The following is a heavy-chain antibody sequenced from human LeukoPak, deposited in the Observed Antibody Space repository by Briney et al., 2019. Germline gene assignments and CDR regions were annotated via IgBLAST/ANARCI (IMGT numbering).Heavy chain of an antibody. D-gene: IGHD1-1*01. Sequence: GGSLRLSCAASGFTFSTYAFHWVRQAPGKGLEWVSYISSSGSTIYYADSVKGRFTISRDNAKNSLYLQMNSLRAEDTAVYYCASNGPLARRYFDLWGQGTLVTVSS. CDR3: ASNGPLARRYFDL. V-gene: IGHV3-48*04. CDR2: ISSSGSTI. CDR1: GFTFSTYA. J-gene: IGHJ5*02.